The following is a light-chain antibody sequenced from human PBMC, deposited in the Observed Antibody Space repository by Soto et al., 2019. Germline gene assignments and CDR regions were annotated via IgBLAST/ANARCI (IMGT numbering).Light chain of an antibody. CDR3: RSYAGSNNVYV. CDR1: SSDVGGYNY. J-gene: IGLJ1*01. V-gene: IGLV2-8*01. CDR2: EVS. Sequence: QSVLTQPPSASGSPGQSVTISCTGTSSDVGGYNYVSWYQQHPGKAPKLMIYEVSKRPSGVPDRFSGSKSGNTASLTVSGLQAEDEADYYCRSYAGSNNVYVFGTGTKVT.